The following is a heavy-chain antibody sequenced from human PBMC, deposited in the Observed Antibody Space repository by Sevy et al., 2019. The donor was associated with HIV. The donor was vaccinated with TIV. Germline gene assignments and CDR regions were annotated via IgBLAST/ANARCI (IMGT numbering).Heavy chain of an antibody. D-gene: IGHD3-3*01. CDR1: GFTVSSNC. CDR2: IYCGGST. Sequence: GGSLRLSCAASGFTVSSNCMSWVRQAPGKGLEWVSVIYCGGSTYYADSVKGRFTISRDNSKNTLYLQMNSLRAEDTAVYYCARSGGFGNFDYWGQGTLVTVSS. V-gene: IGHV3-53*01. CDR3: ARSGGFGNFDY. J-gene: IGHJ4*02.